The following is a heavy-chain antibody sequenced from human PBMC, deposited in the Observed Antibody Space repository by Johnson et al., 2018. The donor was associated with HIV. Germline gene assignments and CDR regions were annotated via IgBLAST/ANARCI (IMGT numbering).Heavy chain of an antibody. V-gene: IGHV3-9*01. Sequence: VQLVESGGGLVQPGRSLRLSCAASGFTFDDYVMHWVRQAPGKGLEWVSGISWNSGDIGYADSVKGRFTISRDNAKKTLYLQMNSLRAEDTAVYYCARDIMRAGSYYDAFDIWGQGTMVTVSS. D-gene: IGHD3-10*01. CDR1: GFTFDDYV. CDR2: ISWNSGDI. J-gene: IGHJ3*02. CDR3: ARDIMRAGSYYDAFDI.